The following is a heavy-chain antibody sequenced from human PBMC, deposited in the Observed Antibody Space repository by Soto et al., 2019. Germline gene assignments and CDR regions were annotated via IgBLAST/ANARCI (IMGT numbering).Heavy chain of an antibody. CDR3: ARDLDGSGSYYTDY. J-gene: IGHJ4*02. V-gene: IGHV1-18*01. CDR1: GYMFSGFG. CDR2: IRPYDGNT. D-gene: IGHD3-10*01. Sequence: QVQLVQSGAEVKKPGASVEVSCKASGYMFSGFGINWVRQAPGQGLEWMGWIRPYDGNTDYAQNLQGRLTMTTDTATSTAYMELRSLTSDDTAVYYCARDLDGSGSYYTDYWGPGTLVTVSS.